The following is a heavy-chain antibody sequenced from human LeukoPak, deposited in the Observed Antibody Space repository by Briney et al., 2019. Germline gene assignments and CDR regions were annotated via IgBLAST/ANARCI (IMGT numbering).Heavy chain of an antibody. D-gene: IGHD6-6*01. CDR1: GFTFSSYA. Sequence: PGGSLRLSCAASGFTFSSYAMSWVRQAPGKGLEWVSAISGSGGSTYYADSVKGRFTISRDNSKNTLYLQMNSLRAEDTAVYYCAKSYSTYSSSPYNWFDPWGQGTLVTVSS. CDR3: AKSYSTYSSSPYNWFDP. CDR2: ISGSGGST. V-gene: IGHV3-23*01. J-gene: IGHJ5*02.